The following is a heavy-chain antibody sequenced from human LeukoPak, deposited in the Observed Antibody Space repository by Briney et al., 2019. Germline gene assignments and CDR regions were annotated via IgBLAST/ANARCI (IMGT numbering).Heavy chain of an antibody. J-gene: IGHJ4*02. Sequence: GGSLRLSCAASGFTFSSYGRHWVRQPPGKGLEWVAFIHYDGSNKYYADYVKGRFTISRDNSKNTLYLQMNSLRAEDTAVYYCAIGETTTGDFDYWGQGTLVTVSS. CDR1: GFTFSSYG. CDR3: AIGETTTGDFDY. D-gene: IGHD3-10*01. CDR2: IHYDGSNK. V-gene: IGHV3-30*02.